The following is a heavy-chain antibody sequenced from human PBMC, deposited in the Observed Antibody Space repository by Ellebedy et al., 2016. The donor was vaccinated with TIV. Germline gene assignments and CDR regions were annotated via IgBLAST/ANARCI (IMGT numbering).Heavy chain of an antibody. CDR1: GGSFSGYY. CDR3: ARGRPYCDAGRCYGGFFDS. J-gene: IGHJ4*02. D-gene: IGHD2-15*01. Sequence: MPSETLSLTCGVSGGSFSGYYWTWIRQSPGKGLEWMAEFIHGGSPTSNPSVQSRLTISVYTSKTHFSLTLRSVTAADTAVYYCARGRPYCDAGRCYGGFFDSWGQGTLVTVSS. CDR2: FIHGGSP. V-gene: IGHV4-34*12.